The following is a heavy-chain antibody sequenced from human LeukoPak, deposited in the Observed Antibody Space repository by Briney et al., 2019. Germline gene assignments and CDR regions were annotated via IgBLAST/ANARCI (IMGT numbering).Heavy chain of an antibody. CDR2: IYYSGST. J-gene: IGHJ4*02. Sequence: PSETLSLTCTVSGGSISSSSYYWGWIRQPPGKGLEWIGSIYYSGSTYYNPSLKSRVTISVDTSKNQFSLKLSSVTAADTAVYYCATPDCSSTSCYRYYFDYWGQGTLVTVSP. D-gene: IGHD2-2*02. CDR1: GGSISSSSYY. V-gene: IGHV4-39*07. CDR3: ATPDCSSTSCYRYYFDY.